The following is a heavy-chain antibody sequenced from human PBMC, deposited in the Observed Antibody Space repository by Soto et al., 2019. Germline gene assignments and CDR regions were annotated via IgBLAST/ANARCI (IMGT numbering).Heavy chain of an antibody. D-gene: IGHD2-2*02. V-gene: IGHV1-69*06. CDR3: AREGRGKKAGYNGLVSLGY. J-gene: IGHJ4*02. CDR2: IIPVTDTP. CDR1: GGTFSSHA. Sequence: QVQLVQSGPEVKKPGSSVKVSCKVSGGTFSSHAINWLRQAPGQGLEWMGVIIPVTDTPNNAEKFQGRVTITADKSTTTVYMELSSLTFDDTAVYFCAREGRGKKAGYNGLVSLGYWGQGTLVTVSS.